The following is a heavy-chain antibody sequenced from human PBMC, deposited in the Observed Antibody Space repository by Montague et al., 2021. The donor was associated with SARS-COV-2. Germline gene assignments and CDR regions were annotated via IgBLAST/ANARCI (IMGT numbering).Heavy chain of an antibody. D-gene: IGHD6-6*01. J-gene: IGHJ4*02. CDR1: GGSITGFS. Sequence: SETLSLTCALSGGSITGFSWSWVRQPAGKGLEWIGRVTTSGTTHYSPSLRSRVTMSVDTSKNQFSLNLNSVTAADTAIYYCARTPTRPLSLDSWGQGTLVTVSS. V-gene: IGHV4-59*10. CDR2: VTTSGTT. CDR3: ARTPTRPLSLDS.